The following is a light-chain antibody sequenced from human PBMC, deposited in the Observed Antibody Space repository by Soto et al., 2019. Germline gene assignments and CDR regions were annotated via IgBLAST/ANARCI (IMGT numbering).Light chain of an antibody. J-gene: IGLJ1*01. CDR2: EVT. CDR3: SSYSSSATPYV. CDR1: SSDIGGYDY. V-gene: IGLV2-14*01. Sequence: QSVLTQPASVSGSPGQSITISCTGTSSDIGGYDYVSWYQQHPGKAPKLILYEVTNRPSGASDRFSGSKSGNAAFLTISGLQDEDEADYYCSSYSSSATPYVFGTGTKVTVL.